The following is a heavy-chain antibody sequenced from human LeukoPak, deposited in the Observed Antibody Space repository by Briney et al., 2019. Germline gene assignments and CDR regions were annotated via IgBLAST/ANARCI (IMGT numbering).Heavy chain of an antibody. V-gene: IGHV4-39*01. D-gene: IGHD3-10*01. CDR3: ATSYGSGSWFDP. J-gene: IGHJ5*02. CDR2: IYYSGST. Sequence: PSETLSLTCTVSGGSISSSSYFWGWTRQPPGKGLEWIASIYYSGSTYYNPSLKSRLTISVDTSKNQFSLKLNSVTAADTAVYYCATSYGSGSWFDPWGQGTLVTVSS. CDR1: GGSISSSSYF.